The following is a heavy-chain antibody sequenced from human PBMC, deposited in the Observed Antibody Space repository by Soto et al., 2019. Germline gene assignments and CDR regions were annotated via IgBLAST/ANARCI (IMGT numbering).Heavy chain of an antibody. J-gene: IGHJ3*01. CDR2: IHGSGETT. CDR3: ARRSSGSYYAAFDV. CDR1: GFTFSTYP. V-gene: IGHV3-23*01. Sequence: GGSLRLSCAASGFTFSTYPMTWVRQAPGKGLEWVSSIHGSGETTYYAESVKGRLIISRDNSKNTLYLQMDSLTADDTAVYFCARRSSGSYYAAFDVWGQGTMVTVSS. D-gene: IGHD1-26*01.